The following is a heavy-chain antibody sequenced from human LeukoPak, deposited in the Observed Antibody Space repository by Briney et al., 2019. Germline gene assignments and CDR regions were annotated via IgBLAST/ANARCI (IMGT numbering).Heavy chain of an antibody. V-gene: IGHV4-39*01. Sequence: SETLSLTCAVSGGSISSSSYYWGWIRQPPGKGLEWIGSIYYSGSTYYNPSLKSRVTISVDTSKNQFSLKLSSVTAADTAVYYCARFGYKPIWGQGTMVTVSS. CDR3: ARFGYKPI. CDR1: GGSISSSSYY. J-gene: IGHJ3*02. CDR2: IYYSGST. D-gene: IGHD5-24*01.